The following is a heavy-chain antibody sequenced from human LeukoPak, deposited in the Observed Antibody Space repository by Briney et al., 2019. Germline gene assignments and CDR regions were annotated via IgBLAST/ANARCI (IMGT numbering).Heavy chain of an antibody. CDR1: RFTLGTYW. Sequence: PGGSPRLSCAASRFTLGTYWMSWVRQAPGKGLEWVANIKQDGNEKYYVDSVEGRFTISRDNAKNSLYLQMSSLRVEDTAVYYCARDYQGHFEYWGQGTLVTVSS. D-gene: IGHD2-2*01. CDR3: ARDYQGHFEY. V-gene: IGHV3-7*05. J-gene: IGHJ4*02. CDR2: IKQDGNEK.